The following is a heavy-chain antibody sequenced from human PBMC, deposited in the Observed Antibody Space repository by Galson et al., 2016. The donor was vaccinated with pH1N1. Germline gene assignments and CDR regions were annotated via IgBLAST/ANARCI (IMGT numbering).Heavy chain of an antibody. CDR1: GYSFTGYW. D-gene: IGHD2-2*01. J-gene: IGHJ1*01. V-gene: IGHV3-30*02. CDR3: AKVESSPVGL. CDR2: IHYTGREM. Sequence: SGAEVKKSGESLKISCRSSGYSFTGYWLAWVRQAPGKGLEWVAFIHYTGREMLYADSVKGRFRVSRDNSKNTLYLQMNSLGTEDTAIYYCAKVESSPVGLWGRGNLVAVSS.